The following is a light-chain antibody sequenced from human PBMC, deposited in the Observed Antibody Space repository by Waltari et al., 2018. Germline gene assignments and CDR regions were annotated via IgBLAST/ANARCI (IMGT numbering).Light chain of an antibody. J-gene: IGKJ5*01. CDR1: QDINSY. CDR2: YAS. V-gene: IGKV1-13*02. Sequence: AIQLTQSPSSLSASVGYRVTIAFRASQDINSYLAWYQQKPGKAPKLLIYYASSLQTGVPSRFSGSGSGTDFTLTISSLQPEDFATYHCQHFKTYPITFGQGTRLEIK. CDR3: QHFKTYPIT.